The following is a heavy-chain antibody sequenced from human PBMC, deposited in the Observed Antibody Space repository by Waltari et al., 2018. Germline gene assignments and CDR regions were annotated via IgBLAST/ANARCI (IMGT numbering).Heavy chain of an antibody. CDR3: ARDAAAMAYMDV. D-gene: IGHD2-2*01. CDR2: ISSSSSYI. V-gene: IGHV3-21*01. Sequence: EVQLVESGGGLVKPGGSLRLSCAASGFTFSSYSMNWVRQAPGKGLEWVSSISSSSSYIYYADAGKGRVTISRDNAKNSLYLQMNSLRAEDTAVCYCARDAAAMAYMDVWGKGTTVTVSS. J-gene: IGHJ6*03. CDR1: GFTFSSYS.